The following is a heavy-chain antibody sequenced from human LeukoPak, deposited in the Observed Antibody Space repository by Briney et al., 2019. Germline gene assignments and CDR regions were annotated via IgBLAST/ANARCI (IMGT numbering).Heavy chain of an antibody. CDR2: IYTSEST. Sequence: PSETLSLTCTVSGGSISSYYWSWIRQPAGTGLEWIGRIYTSESTNYNPTLKSRGTMSVDTSKNQFSLKLSSVTAADTAVYYCAREKIAAAGTEGWFDPWGQGTLVTVSS. CDR3: AREKIAAAGTEGWFDP. V-gene: IGHV4-4*07. D-gene: IGHD6-13*01. CDR1: GGSISSYY. J-gene: IGHJ5*02.